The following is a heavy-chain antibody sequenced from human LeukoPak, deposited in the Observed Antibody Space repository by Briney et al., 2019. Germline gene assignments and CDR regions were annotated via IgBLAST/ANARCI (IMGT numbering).Heavy chain of an antibody. Sequence: GALKLSFAAPGFDFSSYSMNWVRPAPGKGREWVSSIGSSSSYIYYADSVKGRFTISRDNSKNTLYLQMNSLRAEDTAVYYCAKDPSGGSGYYGYWGQGTLVTVSS. CDR3: AKDPSGGSGYYGY. J-gene: IGHJ4*02. D-gene: IGHD3-3*01. CDR2: IGSSSSYI. V-gene: IGHV3-21*04. CDR1: GFDFSSYS.